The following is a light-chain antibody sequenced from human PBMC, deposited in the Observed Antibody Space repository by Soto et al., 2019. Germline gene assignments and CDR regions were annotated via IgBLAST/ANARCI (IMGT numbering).Light chain of an antibody. Sequence: QAVVTQPPSVSGAPGQRVTISCTGSSSNLGANYDVQWYPQLPGMPPQLLIYGNSNRPSGVPDRFSGSKSGTSASLTIVALQAEDEAVYYCQSYDKFVVFGGGTKLTVL. CDR2: GNS. V-gene: IGLV1-40*01. J-gene: IGLJ2*01. CDR3: QSYDKFVV. CDR1: SSNLGANYD.